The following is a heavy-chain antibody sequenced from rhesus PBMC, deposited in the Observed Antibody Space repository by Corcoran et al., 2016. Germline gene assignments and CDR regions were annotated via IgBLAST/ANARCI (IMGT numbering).Heavy chain of an antibody. D-gene: IGHD5-42*01. Sequence: QVKLQQWGEGLVKPSETLSLTCAVYGGSISGYYYWSWIRQAPGKGREWIGKFDGKRAAPTHNPALKKRVTISKDTAKNQFALKLSSVTAADTAVYYCARALGYSGYSRFDYWGQGVLVTVSS. J-gene: IGHJ4*01. CDR2: FDGKRAAP. CDR1: GGSISGYYY. V-gene: IGHV4-73*01. CDR3: ARALGYSGYSRFDY.